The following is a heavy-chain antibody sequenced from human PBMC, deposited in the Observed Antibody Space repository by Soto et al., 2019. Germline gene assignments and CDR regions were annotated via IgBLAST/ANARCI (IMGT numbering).Heavy chain of an antibody. J-gene: IGHJ6*02. CDR2: IYYSGST. V-gene: IGHV4-59*01. D-gene: IGHD3-10*01. CDR1: GGSISSYY. CDR3: ARDQASEDRLPYGSGRYGMDV. Sequence: SETLSLTCTVSGGSISSYYWSWIRQPPGKGLEWIGYIYYSGSTNYNPSLKSRVTISVDTSKNQFSLKLSSVTAADTAVYYCARDQASEDRLPYGSGRYGMDVWGQGTTVTVSS.